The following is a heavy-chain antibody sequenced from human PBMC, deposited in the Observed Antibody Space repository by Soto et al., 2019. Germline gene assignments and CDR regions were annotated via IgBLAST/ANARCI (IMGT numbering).Heavy chain of an antibody. CDR3: AADPITVRGYSYGPDY. D-gene: IGHD5-18*01. CDR1: GFTFTSSA. V-gene: IGHV1-58*01. J-gene: IGHJ4*02. Sequence: SVKVSCKASGFTFTSSAVQWVRQARGQRLEWIGWIVVGSGNTNYAQKFQERVTITRDMSTSTAYMELSSLRSEDTAVYYCAADPITVRGYSYGPDYWGQGTLVTVS. CDR2: IVVGSGNT.